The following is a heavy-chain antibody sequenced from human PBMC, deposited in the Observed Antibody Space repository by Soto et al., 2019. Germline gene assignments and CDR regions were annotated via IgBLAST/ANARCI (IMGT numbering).Heavy chain of an antibody. CDR3: ARDRNYDFWSGYYSGRYYGMDV. V-gene: IGHV1-69*13. CDR2: IIAMFGTG. D-gene: IGHD3-3*01. CDR1: GGTFGNFA. J-gene: IGHJ6*02. Sequence: SVKVSCKASGGTFGNFAVSWVRQAPGQGLEWMGGIIAMFGTGKEAQKLQGRVTITADESTDTAYMELSSLRSEDTAVYYCARDRNYDFWSGYYSGRYYGMDVWGQGTTVTVSS.